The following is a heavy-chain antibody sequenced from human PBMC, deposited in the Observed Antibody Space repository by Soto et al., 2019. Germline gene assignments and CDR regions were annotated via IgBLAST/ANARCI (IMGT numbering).Heavy chain of an antibody. J-gene: IGHJ5*02. Sequence: ASVKVSCKASGGTFSSYAISWVRQAPGQGLEWMGWISAYNGNTNYAQKLQGRVTMTTDTSTSTAYMELRSLRSDDTAVYYCARSVDDILTGYPLSVWFDPWGQGTLVTVSS. D-gene: IGHD3-9*01. V-gene: IGHV1-18*01. CDR3: ARSVDDILTGYPLSVWFDP. CDR2: ISAYNGNT. CDR1: GGTFSSYA.